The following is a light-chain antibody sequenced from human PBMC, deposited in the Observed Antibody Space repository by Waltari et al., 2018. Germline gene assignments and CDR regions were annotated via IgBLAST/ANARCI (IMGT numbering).Light chain of an antibody. CDR2: DVS. CDR3: SSYTGSSSWV. CDR1: SRDVGVYNY. V-gene: IGLV2-14*01. J-gene: IGLJ3*02. Sequence: QSAPTQPTSVSGSPGQSITISCPGTSRDVGVYNYVSWYQQYPGKVPQLLIYDVSERPSWVSSRVSGSKAGNTASLTISGLQADDEPDYYCSSYTGSSSWVLGGGTKLTVL.